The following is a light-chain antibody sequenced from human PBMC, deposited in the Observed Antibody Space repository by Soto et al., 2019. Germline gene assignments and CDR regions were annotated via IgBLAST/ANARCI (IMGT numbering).Light chain of an antibody. V-gene: IGLV2-8*01. CDR2: EVS. Sequence: QSALTQPPSASGSVGQSVTISCTGTSSDVGAYNYVSWYQQHPGEAPKLMIYEVSKRPSGVPDRFSGSKSGYTASLTVSGLQAEDEADYYCSSHAGNNNYVFGTGTKLTVL. CDR1: SSDVGAYNY. CDR3: SSHAGNNNYV. J-gene: IGLJ1*01.